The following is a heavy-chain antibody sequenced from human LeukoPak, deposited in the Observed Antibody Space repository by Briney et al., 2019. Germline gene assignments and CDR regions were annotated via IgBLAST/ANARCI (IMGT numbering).Heavy chain of an antibody. Sequence: GGPLRLSCAASGFTFSSYAMSWVRQAPGKGLEWVSGISGSGDNTYYADSVKGRFTISRDNSRNTLYLQMNSLRAEDTAVYYCAKDRSYDSSGSSGDWGQGTLVTVSA. CDR1: GFTFSSYA. V-gene: IGHV3-23*01. J-gene: IGHJ4*02. CDR3: AKDRSYDSSGSSGD. D-gene: IGHD3-22*01. CDR2: ISGSGDNT.